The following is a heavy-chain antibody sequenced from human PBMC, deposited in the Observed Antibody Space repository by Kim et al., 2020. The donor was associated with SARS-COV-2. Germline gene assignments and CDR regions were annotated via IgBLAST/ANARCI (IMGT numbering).Heavy chain of an antibody. CDR3: ARGSSGYRATLDY. V-gene: IGHV4-59*09. D-gene: IGHD2-2*02. Sequence: YNPSLQTRVTISVDASKNQFSRKQSSLTAADTAVYYCARGSSGYRATLDYWGQETLVTSPQ. J-gene: IGHJ4*02.